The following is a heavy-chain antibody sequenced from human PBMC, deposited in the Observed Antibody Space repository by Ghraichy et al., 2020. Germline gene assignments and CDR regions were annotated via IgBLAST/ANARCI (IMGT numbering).Heavy chain of an antibody. Sequence: ESLNISCAASGASFNGYYFTWIRQSPGKDLEWIAEINHGGNSNYNPSLRSRVTISVDTSNNQISLTLDSVTAADTAVYYCAAGVGGYFFDYWGQGALVTVSS. CDR1: GASFNGYY. D-gene: IGHD2-8*01. J-gene: IGHJ4*02. CDR2: INHGGNS. V-gene: IGHV4-34*01. CDR3: AAGVGGYFFDY.